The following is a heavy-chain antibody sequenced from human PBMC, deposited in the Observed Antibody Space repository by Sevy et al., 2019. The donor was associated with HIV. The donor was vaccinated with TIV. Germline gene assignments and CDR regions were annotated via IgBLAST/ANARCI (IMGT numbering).Heavy chain of an antibody. V-gene: IGHV3-30*18. Sequence: GGYLRLSCAAAGFTFSSSGIHWVRQAPGKGLEWVALVSYDGTLKYYTDAVKGRFTISRDNSKNTLYLQMSSLRADDTAVYFCAKRPPTGAFDHWGHGTLVTVSS. CDR2: VSYDGTLK. CDR3: AKRPPTGAFDH. J-gene: IGHJ4*01. CDR1: GFTFSSSG. D-gene: IGHD2-8*02.